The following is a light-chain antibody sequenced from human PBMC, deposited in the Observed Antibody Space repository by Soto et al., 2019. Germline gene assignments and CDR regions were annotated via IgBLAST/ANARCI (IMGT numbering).Light chain of an antibody. CDR2: GAS. J-gene: IGKJ5*01. Sequence: EIVMTQSPGTLSFFPGERATLSCMSSRSVTNNYLAWHQQKPGQTPRLLIHGASSRATGIPDRISGSGSGTDFTLTISRLEPEDFAVYYCQQYGSSPITFGQGTRLEIK. V-gene: IGKV3-20*01. CDR1: RSVTNNY. CDR3: QQYGSSPIT.